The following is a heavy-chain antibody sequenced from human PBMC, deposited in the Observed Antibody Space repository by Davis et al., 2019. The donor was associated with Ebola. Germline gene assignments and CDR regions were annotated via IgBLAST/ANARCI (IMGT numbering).Heavy chain of an antibody. V-gene: IGHV3-30-3*01. CDR1: GFTFSSYA. CDR3: AAPYSNYDGNWFDP. CDR2: ISYDGSNK. J-gene: IGHJ5*02. D-gene: IGHD4-11*01. Sequence: GGSLRLSCAASGFTFSSYAMHWVRQAPGKGLEWVAVISYDGSNKYYADSVKGRFTISRDNSKNTLYLQMNSLRAEDTAVYYCAAPYSNYDGNWFDPWGQGTLVTVSS.